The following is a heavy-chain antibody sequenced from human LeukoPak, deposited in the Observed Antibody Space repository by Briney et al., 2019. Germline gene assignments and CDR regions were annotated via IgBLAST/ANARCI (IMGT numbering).Heavy chain of an antibody. Sequence: SETLSLTCAVYGGSFSGYYWSWIRQPPGKRLDWIGEINHSGSTNYNPSLKSRVTISVDTSKNQFSLKLSSVTAADTAVYYCARGGYSGYAHWGQGTLVAVSS. J-gene: IGHJ4*02. V-gene: IGHV4-34*01. D-gene: IGHD5-12*01. CDR2: INHSGST. CDR1: GGSFSGYY. CDR3: ARGGYSGYAH.